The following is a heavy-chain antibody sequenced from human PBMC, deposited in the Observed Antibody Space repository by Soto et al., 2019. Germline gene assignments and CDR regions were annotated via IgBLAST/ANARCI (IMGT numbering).Heavy chain of an antibody. CDR2: IIPIFGTA. CDR3: ARDRRDSSGYYYYYGMDV. D-gene: IGHD3-22*01. J-gene: IGHJ6*02. V-gene: IGHV1-69*12. Sequence: QVQLVQSGAEVKKPGSSVKVSCKASGGTFSSYAISWVRQAPGQGLEWMGGIIPIFGTANYAEKFQGRVTITADESTSTAYMELSSLRSEDTAVYYCARDRRDSSGYYYYYGMDVWGQGTTATVSS. CDR1: GGTFSSYA.